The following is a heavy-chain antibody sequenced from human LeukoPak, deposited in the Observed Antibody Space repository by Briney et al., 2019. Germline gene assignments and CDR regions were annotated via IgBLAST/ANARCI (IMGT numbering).Heavy chain of an antibody. Sequence: GGSLRLSCAASGFTFSSYWMHWVRQAPGKGLVWVSRINSDGSSTSYADSVKGRFTISRDNAKNTLYLQMNSLRAEDTAVYYCARDRGDIVVVPAAAYYYYGMDVWGQGTTVTVSS. CDR3: ARDRGDIVVVPAAAYYYYGMDV. D-gene: IGHD2-2*01. J-gene: IGHJ6*02. CDR1: GFTFSSYW. V-gene: IGHV3-74*01. CDR2: INSDGSST.